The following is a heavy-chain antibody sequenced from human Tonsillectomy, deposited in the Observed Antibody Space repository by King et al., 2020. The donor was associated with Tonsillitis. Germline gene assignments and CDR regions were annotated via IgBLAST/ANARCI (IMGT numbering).Heavy chain of an antibody. CDR2: ITWSSGRI. J-gene: IGHJ4*02. CDR3: ARGPLNGHYVGYFDY. V-gene: IGHV3-9*01. Sequence: VQLVQSGGGLVQPGRSLRLSCGASGFTFDDYAMHWVRQAPGKGLEWVSGITWSSGRIGYADSVKSRFIISRDNAKNSLYLQMNSMRDEDTALYYCARGPLNGHYVGYFDYWGQGALVTVSS. CDR1: GFTFDDYA. D-gene: IGHD3-10*02.